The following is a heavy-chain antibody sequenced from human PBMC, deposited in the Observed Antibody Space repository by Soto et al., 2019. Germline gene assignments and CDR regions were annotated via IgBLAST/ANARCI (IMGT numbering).Heavy chain of an antibody. Sequence: GASVKVSCKASGGTFSSYTISWVRQAPGRGLEWMGRIIPILGIANYAQKFQGRVTITADKSTSTAYMELSSLRSEDTAVYYCARGEGLSVTTYYYYYYMDVWGKGTTVTVSS. CDR1: GGTFSSYT. J-gene: IGHJ6*03. V-gene: IGHV1-69*02. D-gene: IGHD4-17*01. CDR3: ARGEGLSVTTYYYYYYMDV. CDR2: IIPILGIA.